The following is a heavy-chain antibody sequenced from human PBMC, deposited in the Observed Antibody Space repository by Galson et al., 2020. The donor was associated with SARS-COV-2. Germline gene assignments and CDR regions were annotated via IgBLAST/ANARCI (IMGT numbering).Heavy chain of an antibody. CDR3: ARALEGIKAIDV. Sequence: SETLSLTCTVSGGSISTYYWSWIRQSPGKGLEWIGYIYYRGSTKYNPSLKSRVTISVDTSKNQFSLKLRSLTAADTAVYYCARALEGIKAIDVWGQGTTVTVSS. D-gene: IGHD1-20*01. J-gene: IGHJ6*02. CDR2: IYYRGST. V-gene: IGHV4-59*01. CDR1: GGSISTYY.